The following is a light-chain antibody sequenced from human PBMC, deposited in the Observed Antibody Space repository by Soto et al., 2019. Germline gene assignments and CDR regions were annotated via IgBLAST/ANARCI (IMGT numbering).Light chain of an antibody. CDR3: QQYDDWLRLT. CDR2: GAS. CDR1: QSVSSSY. J-gene: IGKJ4*01. Sequence: EIVLTQSPGTLSLSPGERATLSCRASQSVSSSYLAWYQQKPGQAPRLLIYGASTRATGIPARFSGSGSGTEFTLTISSLQSEDFAVYFCQQYDDWLRLTFGGGTKVDI. V-gene: IGKV3-15*01.